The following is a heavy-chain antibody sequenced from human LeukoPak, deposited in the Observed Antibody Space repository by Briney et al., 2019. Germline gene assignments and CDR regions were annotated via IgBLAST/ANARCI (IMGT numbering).Heavy chain of an antibody. CDR2: INPNSGGT. Sequence: GASVKVSCKASGYTFAGYYMHWVRQAPGQGLEWMGWINPNSGGTNYAQKFQGRVTMTRDTSISTAYMELSRLRSDDTAVYYCARRGNSGSYAPNYYFDYWGQGTLVTVSS. D-gene: IGHD1-26*01. CDR1: GYTFAGYY. CDR3: ARRGNSGSYAPNYYFDY. V-gene: IGHV1-2*02. J-gene: IGHJ4*02.